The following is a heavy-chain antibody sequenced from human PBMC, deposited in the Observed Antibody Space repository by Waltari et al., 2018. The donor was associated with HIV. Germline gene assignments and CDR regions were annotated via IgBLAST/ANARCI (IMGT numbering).Heavy chain of an antibody. CDR3: ARERFDSSYFGY. Sequence: EVQLVESGGGLVQPGGSLGLSCAASGFTLSSFAMNGVCQAPWKGLEWVSYISSSSTTINYADSVKGRFTIARDNAKNLLYLQMSSLRAEDTAVYFCARERFDSSYFGYWGQGTLVTVSS. CDR2: ISSSSTTI. V-gene: IGHV3-48*04. D-gene: IGHD6-6*01. CDR1: GFTLSSFA. J-gene: IGHJ4*02.